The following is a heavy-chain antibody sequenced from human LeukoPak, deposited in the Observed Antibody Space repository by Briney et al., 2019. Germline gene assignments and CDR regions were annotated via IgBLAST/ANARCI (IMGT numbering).Heavy chain of an antibody. J-gene: IGHJ4*02. CDR1: GFTFSSYA. D-gene: IGHD3-22*01. CDR2: ISYDGSNK. Sequence: GGSLRLSCAASGFTFSSYAMHWVRQAPGKGLEWVAVISYDGSNKYYADSVKGRFTISRDNSKNTLYLQMNSLRAEDTAVYYCARDGTQDTYYYDSSGSFDYWGQGTLVTVSS. V-gene: IGHV3-30-3*01. CDR3: ARDGTQDTYYYDSSGSFDY.